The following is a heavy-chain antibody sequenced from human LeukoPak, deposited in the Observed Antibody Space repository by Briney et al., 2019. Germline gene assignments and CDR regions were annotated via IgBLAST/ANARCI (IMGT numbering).Heavy chain of an antibody. CDR2: IYYSGST. J-gene: IGHJ4*02. V-gene: IGHV4-39*07. D-gene: IGHD6-19*01. Sequence: PSETLSLTCTVSGGSISSSSYYWGWIRQPPGKGLEWIGAIYYSGSTYYNPSLKSRVTISVDTFKNQFSLKLTSVTAADTAVYYCARDYTLYISGWFLDYWAQGTLVTVSS. CDR1: GGSISSSSYY. CDR3: ARDYTLYISGWFLDY.